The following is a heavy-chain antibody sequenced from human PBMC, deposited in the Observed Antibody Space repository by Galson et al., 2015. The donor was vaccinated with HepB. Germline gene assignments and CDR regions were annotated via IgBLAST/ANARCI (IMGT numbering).Heavy chain of an antibody. CDR1: EFTFSIHW. Sequence: SLRLSCAASEFTFSIHWMHWVRQAPGKGLEWVSRMNSDGSSRTYADSVKGRFTISRDNAKNTLYLQMNTLRAEDTACYYCTRDNYDSGCLDFWGRGTLVTVSS. V-gene: IGHV3-74*01. J-gene: IGHJ2*01. CDR3: TRDNYDSGCLDF. CDR2: MNSDGSSR. D-gene: IGHD3-22*01.